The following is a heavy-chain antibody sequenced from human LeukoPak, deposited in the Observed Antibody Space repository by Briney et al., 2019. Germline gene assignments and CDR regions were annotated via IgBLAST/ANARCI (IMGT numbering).Heavy chain of an antibody. D-gene: IGHD3/OR15-3a*01. J-gene: IGHJ4*02. CDR1: GFSVINNY. Sequence: GGSLRLSCVVSGFSVINNYVSWVRQAPGKGLEWVSVIYAGNTIKYADSVKGRFTISRDNSKNTVYLQMNSLRAEDTALYYCATIGTGDYREDSWGQGTLVTVSP. V-gene: IGHV3-66*01. CDR3: ATIGTGDYREDS. CDR2: IYAGNTI.